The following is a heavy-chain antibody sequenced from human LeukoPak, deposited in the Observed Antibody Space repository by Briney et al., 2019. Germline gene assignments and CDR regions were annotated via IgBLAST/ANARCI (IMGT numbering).Heavy chain of an antibody. CDR2: IYPGDSDT. J-gene: IGHJ6*03. Sequence: GESLKISCKGSGYSFTSYWIGWVGQMPGKGLEWMGIIYPGDSDTRYSPSFQGQVTISADKSISTAYLQWSSLQASNTAMYYCASTTTVTPYYYYYMDVWGKGTTVTVSS. V-gene: IGHV5-51*01. D-gene: IGHD4-17*01. CDR1: GYSFTSYW. CDR3: ASTTTVTPYYYYYMDV.